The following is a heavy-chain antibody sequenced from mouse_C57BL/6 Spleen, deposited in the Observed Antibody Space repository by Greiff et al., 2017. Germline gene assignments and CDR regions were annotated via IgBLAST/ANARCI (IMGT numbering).Heavy chain of an antibody. CDR1: GYSITSGYY. CDR2: ISYDGSN. J-gene: IGHJ4*01. V-gene: IGHV3-6*01. D-gene: IGHD2-3*01. CDR3: AREDGYWGAMDY. Sequence: EVKLEESGPGLVKPSQSLSLTCSVTGYSITSGYYWNWIRQFPGNKLEWMGYISYDGSNNYNPSLKNRISITRDTSKNQFFLKLNSVTTEDTATYYCAREDGYWGAMDYWGQGTSVTVSS.